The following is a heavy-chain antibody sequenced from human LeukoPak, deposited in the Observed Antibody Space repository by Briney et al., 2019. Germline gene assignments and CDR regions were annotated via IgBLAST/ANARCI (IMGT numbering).Heavy chain of an antibody. Sequence: SETLSLTCPVSGGSISSTNYYWGWIRQPPGKGLEWIGSIYYSGSAYYNPSLKSRVTISIDTSRNQFSLKLTSVTAADTSVYYCARGVRDYVFDAFNIRGPGTVVTVSS. CDR3: ARGVRDYVFDAFNI. V-gene: IGHV4-39*01. CDR2: IYYSGSA. CDR1: GGSISSTNYY. J-gene: IGHJ3*02. D-gene: IGHD3-16*01.